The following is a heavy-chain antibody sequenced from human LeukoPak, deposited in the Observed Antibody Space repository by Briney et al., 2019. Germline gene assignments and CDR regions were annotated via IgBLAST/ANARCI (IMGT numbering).Heavy chain of an antibody. V-gene: IGHV1-2*02. CDR2: INPNSGGT. CDR3: ASITGTTRLNWFDP. J-gene: IGHJ5*02. CDR1: GYTFTGYY. Sequence: AASVKVSCKASGYTFTGYYMHWVRQAPGQGLEWMGWINPNSGGTNYAQKFQGRVTMTRDTSISTAYMELSSLRSEDTAVYYCASITGTTRLNWFDPWGQGTLVTVSS. D-gene: IGHD1-7*01.